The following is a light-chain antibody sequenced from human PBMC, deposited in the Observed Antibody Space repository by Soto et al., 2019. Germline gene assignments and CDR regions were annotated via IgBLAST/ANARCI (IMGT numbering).Light chain of an antibody. J-gene: IGKJ3*01. CDR1: QSVSSSY. CDR2: GAS. CDR3: QQYGSSSFT. V-gene: IGKV3-20*01. Sequence: ELVLTQSPGTLSLSPGERATLSCTASQSVSSSYLAWYQQKPGQAPRLLIYGASSRATGIPDRFSGSGSGTDFTLTISRLEPEDLALYCCQQYGSSSFTLGRGTIVDIK.